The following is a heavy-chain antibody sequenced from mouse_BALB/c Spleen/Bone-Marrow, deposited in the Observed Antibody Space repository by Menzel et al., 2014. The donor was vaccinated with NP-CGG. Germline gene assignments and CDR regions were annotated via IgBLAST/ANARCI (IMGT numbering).Heavy chain of an antibody. CDR1: GYTFTDYY. CDR3: ARENYGSSYYFDY. CDR2: IYPGSGNT. V-gene: IGHV1-84*02. D-gene: IGHD1-1*01. J-gene: IGHJ2*01. Sequence: QVQLQQSGPELVKPGASVKISCKASGYTFTDYYINWVKQKPGQGLEWIGWIYPGSGNTKYNGKFKGKATLTVDTSSSTAYMQPSSLPSEDTAVYFCARENYGSSYYFDYWGQGTTLTVSS.